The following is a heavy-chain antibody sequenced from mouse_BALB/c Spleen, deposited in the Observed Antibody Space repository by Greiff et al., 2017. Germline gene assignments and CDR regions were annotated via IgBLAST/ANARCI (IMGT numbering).Heavy chain of an antibody. D-gene: IGHD1-1*01. CDR3: ARSLYYYGSSYLDY. CDR2: ISYSGST. J-gene: IGHJ2*01. Sequence: EVQLQESGPGLVKPSQSLSLTCTVTGYSITSDYAWNWIRQFPGNKLEWMGYISYSGSTSYNPSLKSRISITRDTSKNQFFLQLNSVTTEDTATYYCARSLYYYGSSYLDYWGQGTTLTVSS. CDR1: GYSITSDYA. V-gene: IGHV3-2*02.